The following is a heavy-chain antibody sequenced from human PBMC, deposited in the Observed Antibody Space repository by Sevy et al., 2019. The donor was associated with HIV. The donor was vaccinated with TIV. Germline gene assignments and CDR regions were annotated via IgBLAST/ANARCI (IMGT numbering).Heavy chain of an antibody. J-gene: IGHJ4*02. D-gene: IGHD3-9*01. Sequence: GGSLRLSCAASGFTFSSYAMSWVRQAPGKGLEWVSAISGGGGSTYYADSVKGRFTISRDNSKNTLYLQMNSLRAEDTAVYYCAKDLKLSYYDILTGSFWYWGQGTLVTVSS. CDR1: GFTFSSYA. CDR3: AKDLKLSYYDILTGSFWY. V-gene: IGHV3-23*01. CDR2: ISGGGGST.